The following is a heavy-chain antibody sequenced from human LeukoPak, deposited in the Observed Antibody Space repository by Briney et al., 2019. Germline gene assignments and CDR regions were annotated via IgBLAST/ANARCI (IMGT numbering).Heavy chain of an antibody. V-gene: IGHV4-59*01. CDR1: GGSISSYY. CDR3: ARGYYGSGSSPSFDY. Sequence: SETLSLTCTVSGGSISSYYWSWIRQPPGKGLEWIGYIYYSGSTNYNPSLKSRVTISVDTSKNQLSLKLSSVTAADTAVYYCARGYYGSGSSPSFDYWGQGTLVTVSS. CDR2: IYYSGST. J-gene: IGHJ4*02. D-gene: IGHD3-10*01.